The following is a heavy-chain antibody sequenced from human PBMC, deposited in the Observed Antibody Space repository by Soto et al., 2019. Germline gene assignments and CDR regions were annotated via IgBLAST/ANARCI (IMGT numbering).Heavy chain of an antibody. CDR1: GFTFSSYG. Sequence: QVQLVESGGGVVQPGRSLRLSCAASGFTFSSYGMHWVRQAPGKGLEWVAVISYDGSNKYYADSVKGRFTISRDNSKNTLYLQMNSLRAEDTAVYYCAKGCYYDRSGYYCLDAFDIWGQGTMVTVSS. D-gene: IGHD3-22*01. CDR2: ISYDGSNK. V-gene: IGHV3-30*18. J-gene: IGHJ3*02. CDR3: AKGCYYDRSGYYCLDAFDI.